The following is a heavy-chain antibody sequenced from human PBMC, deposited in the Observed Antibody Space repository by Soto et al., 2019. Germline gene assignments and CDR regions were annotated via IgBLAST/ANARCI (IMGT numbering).Heavy chain of an antibody. CDR2: ISYDGCNI. V-gene: IGHV3-30*18. CDR3: AKDRVNYGDFHFDY. CDR1: GFTFSSYG. Sequence: GGSLRLSCTASGFTFSSYGMHWVRQAPGKGLEWVTVISYDGCNIFYADSVKGRFTISRDNSKNSLYLLMNSLRAEDTAVYYCAKDRVNYGDFHFDYWGQGTLVTVSS. D-gene: IGHD4-17*01. J-gene: IGHJ4*02.